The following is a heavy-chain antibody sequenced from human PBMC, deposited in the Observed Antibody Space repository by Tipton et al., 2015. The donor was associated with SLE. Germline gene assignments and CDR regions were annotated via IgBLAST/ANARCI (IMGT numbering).Heavy chain of an antibody. J-gene: IGHJ4*02. D-gene: IGHD1-1*01. CDR2: IFYSGNT. V-gene: IGHV4-59*11. Sequence: TLSLTCFVSGGSISRHYWTWIRQPPGKGLEWIGYIFYSGNTKYNPSLNNRVSISIDTSKGQFSLWLTSVTGADTATYYCARATNWNSAAYYFDLWGQGTLVSVSS. CDR1: GGSISRHY. CDR3: ARATNWNSAAYYFDL.